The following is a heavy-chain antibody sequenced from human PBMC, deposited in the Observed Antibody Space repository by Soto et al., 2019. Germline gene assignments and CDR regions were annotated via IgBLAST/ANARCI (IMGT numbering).Heavy chain of an antibody. D-gene: IGHD3-10*01. V-gene: IGHV4-34*01. CDR1: GGSFSGYY. CDR3: ASSNGGYGSGSYYDYYYYYGMDV. J-gene: IGHJ6*02. CDR2: INHSGST. Sequence: PSETLSLTCAVYGGSFSGYYWSWIRQPPGKGLEWIGEINHSGSTNYNPSLKSRVTISVDTSKNQFSLKLSSVTAADTAVYYCASSNGGYGSGSYYDYYYYYGMDVWGQGTTVTASS.